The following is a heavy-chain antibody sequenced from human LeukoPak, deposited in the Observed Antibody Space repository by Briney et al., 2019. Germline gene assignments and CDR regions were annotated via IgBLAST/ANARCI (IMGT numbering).Heavy chain of an antibody. V-gene: IGHV3-30*03. J-gene: IGHJ4*02. Sequence: PGGSLRLSCAASGFTFSDYGMHWVRQAPGKGLEWVAILSYDGSNKYYADSVKGRFTISRDDAKNLLYLDMNSLRAEDTAVYYCARGHTAVTRHFDFWGQGTLVTVSS. CDR1: GFTFSDYG. CDR2: LSYDGSNK. CDR3: ARGHTAVTRHFDF. D-gene: IGHD4-17*01.